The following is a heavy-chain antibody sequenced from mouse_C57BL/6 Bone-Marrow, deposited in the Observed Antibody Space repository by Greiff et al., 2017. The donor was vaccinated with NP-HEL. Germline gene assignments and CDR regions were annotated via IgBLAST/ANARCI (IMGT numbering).Heavy chain of an antibody. CDR2: IYPGDGDT. CDR1: GYAFSSSW. V-gene: IGHV1-82*01. J-gene: IGHJ2*01. Sequence: QVQLQQSGPELVKPGASVKISCKASGYAFSSSWMNWVKQRPGKGLEWIGRIYPGDGDTNYNGKFKGKATLTADKSSSTAYMQLSRLTSEDSAVYFCAPHYYGSYYFDYWGQGTTLTVSS. D-gene: IGHD1-1*01. CDR3: APHYYGSYYFDY.